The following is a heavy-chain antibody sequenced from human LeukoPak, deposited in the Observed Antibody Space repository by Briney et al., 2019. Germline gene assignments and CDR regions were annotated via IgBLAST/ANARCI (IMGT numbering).Heavy chain of an antibody. J-gene: IGHJ3*02. CDR2: IYYSGST. CDR1: GGSISSYY. D-gene: IGHD3-10*01. CDR3: ARDLDYYGSGSFFNI. V-gene: IGHV4-59*12. Sequence: SETLSLTCTVSGGSISSYYWSWIRQPPGKGLEWIGYIYYSGSTNYNPSLESRVTISVDTSKNQFSLKLSSVTAADTAVYYCARDLDYYGSGSFFNIWGQGTMVTVSS.